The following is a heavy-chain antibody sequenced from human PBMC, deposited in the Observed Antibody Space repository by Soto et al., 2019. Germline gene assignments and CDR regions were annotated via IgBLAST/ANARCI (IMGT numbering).Heavy chain of an antibody. D-gene: IGHD1-26*01. CDR2: IRNKANRYTT. CDR3: VRLGSGSSWDF. Sequence: GGSLRLSCAASGFIFSDHYMDWVRQAPGKGLEWVARIRNKANRYTTDYVASVKGRFTISRDDANNSVFLQMNSLKTEDSAAYRCVRLGSGSSWDFWGQGTLVTVSS. V-gene: IGHV3-72*01. J-gene: IGHJ4*02. CDR1: GFIFSDHY.